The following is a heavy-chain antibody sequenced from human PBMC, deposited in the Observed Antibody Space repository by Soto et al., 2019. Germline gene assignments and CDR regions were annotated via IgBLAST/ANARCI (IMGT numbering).Heavy chain of an antibody. CDR2: TYYRSKWYN. Sequence: QSQTLSLTCAISGDSVSSNSAAWNWIRQSPSRGLEWLGRTYYRSKWYNDYAVSVKSRITINPDTSKNQFSLQLNSVTPEDTAVYYCAREGSADCSGGSCYPTTFDYWGQGTLVTVSS. CDR1: GDSVSSNSAA. CDR3: AREGSADCSGGSCYPTTFDY. V-gene: IGHV6-1*01. J-gene: IGHJ4*02. D-gene: IGHD2-15*01.